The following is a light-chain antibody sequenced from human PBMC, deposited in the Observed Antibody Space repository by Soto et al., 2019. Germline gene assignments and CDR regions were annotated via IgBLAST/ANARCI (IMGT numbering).Light chain of an antibody. CDR3: QQYYGAPLT. J-gene: IGKJ4*01. V-gene: IGKV4-1*01. CDR1: QSLLYSSNNKNY. CDR2: WAS. Sequence: DIVMTQSPDSLSLSLGERATINCKSSQSLLYSSNNKNYLAWYQQKPGQPPKLLIYWASTRKPGVPDRFSGSGSRADFTLTISSLQAEDVAIYYCQQYYGAPLTFGGGTKVEIK.